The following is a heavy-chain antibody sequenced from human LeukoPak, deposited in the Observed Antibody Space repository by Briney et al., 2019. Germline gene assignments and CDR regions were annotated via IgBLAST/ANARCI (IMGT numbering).Heavy chain of an antibody. D-gene: IGHD2-2*01. CDR2: ISSSSYI. Sequence: GGSLRLSCAASGFTFSSYSMNWVRQAPGKGLEWVSSISSSSYIYYADSVKGRFTISRDNAKNSLYLQMNSLRAEDTAVYYCARDIVPAALTNWFDPWGQGTLVTVSS. CDR1: GFTFSSYS. CDR3: ARDIVPAALTNWFDP. J-gene: IGHJ5*02. V-gene: IGHV3-21*01.